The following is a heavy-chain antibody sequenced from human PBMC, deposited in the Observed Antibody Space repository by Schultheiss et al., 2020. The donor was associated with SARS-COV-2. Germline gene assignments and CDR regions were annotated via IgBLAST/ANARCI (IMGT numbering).Heavy chain of an antibody. CDR1: GGTFSSYT. Sequence: ASVKVSCKASGGTFSSYTISWVRQAPGQGLEWMGWISAYNGNTNYAQKLQGRVTITADKSTSTAYMELSSLRSEDTAVYYCARDPRFLTSTGAFDIWGQGTMVTVSS. CDR3: ARDPRFLTSTGAFDI. V-gene: IGHV1-18*01. CDR2: ISAYNGNT. J-gene: IGHJ3*02. D-gene: IGHD3-9*01.